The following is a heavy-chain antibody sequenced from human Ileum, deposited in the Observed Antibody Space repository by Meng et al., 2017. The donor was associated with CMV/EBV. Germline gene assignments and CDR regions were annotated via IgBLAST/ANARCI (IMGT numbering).Heavy chain of an antibody. Sequence: GGSLRLSCAASGLTLSRYWMHWVRQVPGKGPMWVSRITHDGNSAIYADPAKGRFTASRDSTKNTLYLQMNSLRADDTAVYYCVRDIPGDIDYVFDYWGQGAQVTVSS. D-gene: IGHD4-17*01. CDR1: GLTLSRYW. V-gene: IGHV3-74*01. CDR2: ITHDGNSA. CDR3: VRDIPGDIDYVFDY. J-gene: IGHJ4*02.